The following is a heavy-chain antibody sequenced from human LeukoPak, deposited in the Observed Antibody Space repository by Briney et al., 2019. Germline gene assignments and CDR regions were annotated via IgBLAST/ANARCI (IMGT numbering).Heavy chain of an antibody. J-gene: IGHJ4*02. D-gene: IGHD3-16*02. Sequence: KPSETLSLTCTVSGGSISSYYWSWIRQPPGKGLEWIGYISYCGSTNYNPSLKSRVTISVDTSKNQFSLKLNSVTAADTAVYYCARYIWGSYPTFEDYWGQGSLVTVSS. CDR1: GGSISSYY. CDR2: ISYCGST. CDR3: ARYIWGSYPTFEDY. V-gene: IGHV4-59*01.